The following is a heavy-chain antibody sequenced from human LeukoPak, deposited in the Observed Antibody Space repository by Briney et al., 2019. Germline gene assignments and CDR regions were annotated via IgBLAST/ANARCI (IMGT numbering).Heavy chain of an antibody. Sequence: SETLSLTCTVSGGSISSRSCYWGWIRQPPGKGLEWIGSIYYSGSTYYNPSLQSRVTISVDTSKNQFSLKLNSVTAADTAVYYCARAEYVLLWFGEFDYWGQGTLVTVSS. CDR3: ARAEYVLLWFGEFDY. J-gene: IGHJ4*02. CDR1: GGSISSRSCY. D-gene: IGHD3-10*01. CDR2: IYYSGST. V-gene: IGHV4-39*01.